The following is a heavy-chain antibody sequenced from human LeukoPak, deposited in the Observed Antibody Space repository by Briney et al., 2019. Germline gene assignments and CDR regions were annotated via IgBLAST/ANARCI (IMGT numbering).Heavy chain of an antibody. J-gene: IGHJ4*02. Sequence: GGSLRLSCAASGFTFSSYSMNWVRQAPGKGLEWVSYISSSSSTIYYADSVKGRFTISRDNAKNSLYLQMNSLRAEDTAVYYCARDTTYYYDSSVFDYWGQGTLVTVSS. D-gene: IGHD3-22*01. CDR1: GFTFSSYS. CDR2: ISSSSSTI. V-gene: IGHV3-48*04. CDR3: ARDTTYYYDSSVFDY.